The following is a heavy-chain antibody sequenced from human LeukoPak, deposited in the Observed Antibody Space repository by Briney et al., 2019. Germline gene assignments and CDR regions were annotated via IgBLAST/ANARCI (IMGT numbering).Heavy chain of an antibody. CDR3: ARGYCTNGVCYRNNWFDP. CDR1: GGSISSGSYY. CDR2: IYTSRST. Sequence: SQTLSLTCTVSGGSISSGSYYWSWIRQPAGKGLEWIGRIYTSRSTNYNPSLKSRVTISVDTSKNQFSLKLSSVTAADTAVYYCARGYCTNGVCYRNNWFDPWGQGTLVTVSS. J-gene: IGHJ5*02. V-gene: IGHV4-61*02. D-gene: IGHD2-8*01.